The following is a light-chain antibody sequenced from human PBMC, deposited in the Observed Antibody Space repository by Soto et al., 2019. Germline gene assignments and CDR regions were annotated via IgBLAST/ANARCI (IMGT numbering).Light chain of an antibody. CDR2: LNSDGSH. J-gene: IGLJ2*01. CDR3: QTWDTGIPVV. Sequence: QLVLTQSPSASASLGASVKLTCTLSSGHSNYAIAWHQQQPEKGPRYLMNLNSDGSHSKGDGIPDRFSGSSSGAERYLTVSSLQSEDEADYYCQTWDTGIPVVFGGGTKLTVL. V-gene: IGLV4-69*01. CDR1: SGHSNYA.